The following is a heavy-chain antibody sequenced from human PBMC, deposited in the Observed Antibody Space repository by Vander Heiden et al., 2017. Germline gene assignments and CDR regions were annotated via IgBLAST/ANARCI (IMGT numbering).Heavy chain of an antibody. CDR2: IRSKGDSYAT. V-gene: IGHV3-73*01. Sequence: EVQLVESGGGLVQPGGSLKLSCAASGFTFSDAAIHWVRQASGKGLEWVGRIRSKGDSYATAYAASVKGRFTISRDDSKNTPYLQMNSLKTEDTAVYYCSRLVPDYGMDVWGQGTTVTVSS. CDR1: GFTFSDAA. CDR3: SRLVPDYGMDV. J-gene: IGHJ6*02.